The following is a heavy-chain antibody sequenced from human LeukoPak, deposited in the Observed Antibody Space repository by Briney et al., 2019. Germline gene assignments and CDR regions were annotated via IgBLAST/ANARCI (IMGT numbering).Heavy chain of an antibody. D-gene: IGHD2-15*01. V-gene: IGHV3-53*01. CDR3: ARDYTYCSGSRCYDRFDY. J-gene: IGHJ4*02. Sequence: GGSLRLSCAASGFTVSSNYMSWVRQAPGKGLEWVSVIYSGGSTYYADSVKGRFTISRDNAKNSLYLQMSSLTAEDTAVYYCARDYTYCSGSRCYDRFDYWGQGIRVTVSS. CDR2: IYSGGST. CDR1: GFTVSSNY.